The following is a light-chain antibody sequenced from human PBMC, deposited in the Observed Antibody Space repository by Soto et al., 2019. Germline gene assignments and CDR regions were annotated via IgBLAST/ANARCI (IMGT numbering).Light chain of an antibody. CDR1: QSVSSSY. CDR2: DAS. CDR3: QQRSNWPIT. V-gene: IGKV3-11*01. J-gene: IGKJ5*01. Sequence: EIVLTQSPGPLSFSPGEGATLSLRVSQSVSSSYLAWYQQKPGQAPRLLIYDASNKATGIPARFSGSGSGTDFTLTISSLEPEDFAVYYCQQRSNWPITFGQGTRLEIK.